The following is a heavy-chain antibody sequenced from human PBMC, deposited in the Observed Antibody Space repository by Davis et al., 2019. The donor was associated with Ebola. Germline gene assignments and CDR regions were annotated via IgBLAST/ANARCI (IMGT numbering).Heavy chain of an antibody. V-gene: IGHV3-73*01. J-gene: IGHJ3*02. CDR2: SRSKANSYAT. CDR1: GFTFSGSA. D-gene: IGHD3-3*01. Sequence: GESLKISCAASGFTFSGSAMHWVRQASGKGLEWVGRSRSKANSYATAYAASVKGRFTISRDDSKNTAYLQMNSLKTEDTAVYYCTRRTPYGVVIIDAFDIWGQGTMVTVSS. CDR3: TRRTPYGVVIIDAFDI.